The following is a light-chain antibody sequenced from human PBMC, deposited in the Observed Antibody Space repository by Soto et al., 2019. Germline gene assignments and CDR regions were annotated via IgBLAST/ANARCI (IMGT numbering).Light chain of an antibody. CDR3: QQYASSPLT. Sequence: EIVLTQSPGTLSLSSGERATLSCRAIQSVRSNYLAWYQQKPGQAPRLLIYGASSRATGIPDRFGGSGSGTDFTLTISRLEPEDFAVYYCQQYASSPLTFGGGTKVEIK. J-gene: IGKJ4*01. CDR1: QSVRSNY. CDR2: GAS. V-gene: IGKV3-20*01.